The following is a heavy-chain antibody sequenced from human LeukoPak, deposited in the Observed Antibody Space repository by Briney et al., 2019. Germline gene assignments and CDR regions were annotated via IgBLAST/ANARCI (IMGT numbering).Heavy chain of an antibody. J-gene: IGHJ6*02. D-gene: IGHD3-3*01. Sequence: SETLSLTCAVYGGSFSGYYWSWIRQPPGKGLEWIGEINHSGSTNYNPSLKSRVTISVDTSKNQFSLKLSSVTAADTAVYYCAIRDYDFWSGYLTHPMDVWGQGTTVTVSS. V-gene: IGHV4-34*01. CDR1: GGSFSGYY. CDR2: INHSGST. CDR3: AIRDYDFWSGYLTHPMDV.